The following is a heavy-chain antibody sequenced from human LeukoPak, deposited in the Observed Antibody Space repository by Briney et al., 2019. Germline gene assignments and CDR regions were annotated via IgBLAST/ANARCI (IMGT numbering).Heavy chain of an antibody. J-gene: IGHJ5*02. CDR1: GGSISSYY. CDR3: ARVGYDFWSGYNAVVRWFDP. Sequence: PSETLSLTCTVSGGSISSYYWSWIRQPAGKGLEWIGRIYTSGSTNYNPSLKSRVTMSVDTSKNQFSLKLSSVTAADTAVYYCARVGYDFWSGYNAVVRWFDPWGQGTLVTVSS. CDR2: IYTSGST. V-gene: IGHV4-4*07. D-gene: IGHD3-3*01.